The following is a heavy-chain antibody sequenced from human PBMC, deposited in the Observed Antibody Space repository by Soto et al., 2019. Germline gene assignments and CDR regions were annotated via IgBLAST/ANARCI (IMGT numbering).Heavy chain of an antibody. V-gene: IGHV3-30*03. D-gene: IGHD1-26*01. CDR2: ISYDGSNK. CDR1: GFTFSSYG. J-gene: IGHJ5*02. CDR3: ARDSIVGTTRFDP. Sequence: GGSLRLSCAASGFTFSSYGMHWVRQAPGKGLEWVAVISYDGSNKYYADSVKGRFTISRDNSKNTLYLQMSSLRSEDTAVYYCARDSIVGTTRFDPWGQGTLVTVSS.